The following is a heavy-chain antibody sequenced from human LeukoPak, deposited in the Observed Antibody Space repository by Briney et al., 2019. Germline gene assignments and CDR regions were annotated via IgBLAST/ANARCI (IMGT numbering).Heavy chain of an antibody. V-gene: IGHV4-4*07. CDR2: IYTSGST. J-gene: IGHJ4*02. CDR3: ARDAGGGTGHFDY. CDR1: GGSISSYY. Sequence: SETPSLTCTVSGGSISSYYWSWVRQPAGKGLEWIGRIYTSGSTNYNPSLKSRVTISVDKSKNQFSLKLSSVTAADTAVYYCARDAGGGTGHFDYWGQGTLVTVSS. D-gene: IGHD2-8*02.